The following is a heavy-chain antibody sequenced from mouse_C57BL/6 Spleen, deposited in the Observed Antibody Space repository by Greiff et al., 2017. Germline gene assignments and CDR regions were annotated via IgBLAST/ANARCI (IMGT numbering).Heavy chain of an antibody. CDR2: ISSGGDYI. CDR1: GFTFSSYA. Sequence: DVQLVESGEGLVKPGGSLKLSCAASGFTFSSYAMSWVRQTPEKRLEWVAYISSGGDYIYYADTVKGRFTISRDNARNTLYLQMSSLKSEDTAMYYCTRVITTVVADYWGQGTTLTVSS. V-gene: IGHV5-9-1*02. D-gene: IGHD1-1*01. J-gene: IGHJ2*01. CDR3: TRVITTVVADY.